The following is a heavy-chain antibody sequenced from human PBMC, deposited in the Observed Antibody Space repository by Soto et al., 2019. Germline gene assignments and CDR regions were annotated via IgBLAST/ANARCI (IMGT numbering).Heavy chain of an antibody. Sequence: EVQLAESGGGLVQPGGSLRLSCAASGFTFSSHWMHWVRQAPGKGLVWVSRIIGDGNEITYADSVKGRFTISRDNAKNTVRLQMNSLRAEDTAVYYCVRGHVRGNDRHVDYWGQGTLVTGSS. CDR2: IIGDGNEI. CDR3: VRGHVRGNDRHVDY. CDR1: GFTFSSHW. J-gene: IGHJ4*02. V-gene: IGHV3-74*01. D-gene: IGHD3-16*02.